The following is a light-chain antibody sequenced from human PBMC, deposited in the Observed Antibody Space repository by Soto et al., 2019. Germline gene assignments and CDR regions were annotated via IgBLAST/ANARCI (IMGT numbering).Light chain of an antibody. CDR3: QFYGDPSKT. J-gene: IGKJ1*01. Sequence: EIVLTQSPGTLSLSPGERGTLSCRASQTVSSNFLAWYQQKPGQAPRLLIFDASTRATGIPDRFTGRGSGTDFTLTISRLEPEDFAVYYCQFYGDPSKTFGQGTKVDIK. V-gene: IGKV3-20*01. CDR1: QTVSSNF. CDR2: DAS.